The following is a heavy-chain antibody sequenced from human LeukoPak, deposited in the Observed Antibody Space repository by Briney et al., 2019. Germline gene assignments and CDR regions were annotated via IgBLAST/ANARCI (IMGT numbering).Heavy chain of an antibody. CDR2: IYYSGST. D-gene: IGHD2-15*01. CDR1: GGSISSGDYY. V-gene: IGHV4-61*08. CDR3: ARGFRTYCSGGNCYSSWFDP. Sequence: PSETLSLTCTVSGGSISSGDYYWSWIRQPPGKGLEWIGYIYYSGSTHYNPSLKSRVTISVDTSKNQFSLKLISVTAADTAVYYCARGFRTYCSGGNCYSSWFDPWGQGTLVTVSS. J-gene: IGHJ5*02.